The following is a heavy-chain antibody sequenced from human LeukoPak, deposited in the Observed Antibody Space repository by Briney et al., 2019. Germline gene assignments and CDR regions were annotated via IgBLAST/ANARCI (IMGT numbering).Heavy chain of an antibody. CDR3: ARVSPFDI. CDR2: ISSSSSTI. J-gene: IGHJ3*02. V-gene: IGHV3-48*02. D-gene: IGHD3-16*02. Sequence: GGSLRLSCAPCGFTFSSSSMICPRQATGKGLEGVAYISSSSSTIYYADSVKGRFTISREKPRNALYLQMNNLRDEETAVYYCARVSPFDIWGQGTMVTVSS. CDR1: GFTFSSSS.